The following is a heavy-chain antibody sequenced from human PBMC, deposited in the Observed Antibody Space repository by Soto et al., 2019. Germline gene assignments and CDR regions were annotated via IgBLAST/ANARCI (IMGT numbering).Heavy chain of an antibody. Sequence: QVQLQESGPGLVKPSETLSLTCTVSGGSISSYYWSWIRQPPGKGLEWIGYIYYSGGTNYNPPLKSRATRAVDTSKTPFSLRLSSVTDADAAVYYGARHTRGSRGYGVDYWGQGTLVTVSS. V-gene: IGHV4-59*08. CDR2: IYYSGGT. D-gene: IGHD3-22*01. CDR1: GGSISSYY. J-gene: IGHJ4*02. CDR3: ARHTRGSRGYGVDY.